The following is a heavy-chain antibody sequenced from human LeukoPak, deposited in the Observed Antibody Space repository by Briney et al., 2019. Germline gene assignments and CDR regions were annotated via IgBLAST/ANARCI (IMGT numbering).Heavy chain of an antibody. CDR2: IKQDGSEK. D-gene: IGHD1-26*01. V-gene: IGHV3-7*03. CDR1: GFTFSSYW. J-gene: IGHJ4*02. CDR3: TKGLVGALAFEY. Sequence: PGGSLRLSCAASGFTFSSYWMSWVRQAPGKGLEWVANIKQDGSEKYYVDSVKGRFTISRDNSDNTLSLQMNSLRVEDTAVYYCTKGLVGALAFEYWGQGTLVTVS.